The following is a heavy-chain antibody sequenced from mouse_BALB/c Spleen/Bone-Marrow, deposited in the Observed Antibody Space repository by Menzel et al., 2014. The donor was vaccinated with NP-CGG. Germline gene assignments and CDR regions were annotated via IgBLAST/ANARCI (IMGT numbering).Heavy chain of an antibody. V-gene: IGHV14-3*02. J-gene: IGHJ3*01. CDR3: ASYYYGSSLFAY. CDR1: GLNIKDTY. D-gene: IGHD1-1*01. CDR2: IDPANGNT. Sequence: VQLQQSGAELVKPGASVKLSCTASGLNIKDTYMHWVKRRPEQGLEWIGRIDPANGNTKYDPKFQGKATITADTSSNTAYQQLSSLTSEDTAVYYCASYYYGSSLFAYWGQGTLVTVSA.